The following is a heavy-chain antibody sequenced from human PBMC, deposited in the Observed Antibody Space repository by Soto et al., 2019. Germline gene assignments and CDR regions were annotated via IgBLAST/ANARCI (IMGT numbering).Heavy chain of an antibody. Sequence: QVQLVESGGGVVQPGRSLRLSCAASGFTFSSYGMHWVRQAPVKGLEWVAVIWYAGSNKYYADSVKGRFPISRDNSKNTLYLQMNRLRAEDTDVDYCARDVSWEWELRRGYGIDVLGQGTTVTVSS. CDR2: IWYAGSNK. CDR3: ARDVSWEWELRRGYGIDV. D-gene: IGHD1-26*01. CDR1: GFTFSSYG. J-gene: IGHJ6*02. V-gene: IGHV3-33*01.